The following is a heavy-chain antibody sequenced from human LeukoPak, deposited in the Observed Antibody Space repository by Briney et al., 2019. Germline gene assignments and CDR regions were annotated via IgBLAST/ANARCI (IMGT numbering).Heavy chain of an antibody. D-gene: IGHD3-10*01. CDR2: LDPEDGET. J-gene: IGHJ4*02. CDR3: AAGPTTRYYYGSGSYPYPPFDY. V-gene: IGHV1-24*01. CDR1: GYTLTELS. Sequence: ASVKVSCKVSGYTLTELSMHWVRQAPGKGLEWMGGLDPEDGETIYAQKFQGRVTMTEDTSTDTAYMELSSLRSEDTAVYYCAAGPTTRYYYGSGSYPYPPFDYWGQGTLVTVSS.